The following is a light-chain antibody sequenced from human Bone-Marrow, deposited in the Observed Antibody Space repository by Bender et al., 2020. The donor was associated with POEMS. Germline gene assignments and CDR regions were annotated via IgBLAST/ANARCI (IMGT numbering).Light chain of an antibody. Sequence: SYELTQASSVSVSPGQTARITCSGNKLETKYICWYQQKPGQSPVLVIYEDTKRPSGIPERFSGSNSGNTATLTISGTQAMDEADYYCQVWGTSTAVFGGGTKLTVV. CDR1: KLETKY. J-gene: IGLJ2*01. V-gene: IGLV3-1*01. CDR2: EDT. CDR3: QVWGTSTAV.